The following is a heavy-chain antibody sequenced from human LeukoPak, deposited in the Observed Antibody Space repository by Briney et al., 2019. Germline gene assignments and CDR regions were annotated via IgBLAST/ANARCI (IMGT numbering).Heavy chain of an antibody. V-gene: IGHV3-64*04. CDR3: ARTAAGTFFDY. D-gene: IGHD6-13*01. CDR1: GFTFSSYT. J-gene: IGHJ4*02. CDR2: INSNGDST. Sequence: PGGSLRLSCSGSGFTFSSYTVQWVRQAPGMGLEYVSAINSNGDSTFYADSVKGRFTISRDNSKNTLYLQMNSLRAEDTAVYYCARTAAGTFFDYWGQGTLVTVSS.